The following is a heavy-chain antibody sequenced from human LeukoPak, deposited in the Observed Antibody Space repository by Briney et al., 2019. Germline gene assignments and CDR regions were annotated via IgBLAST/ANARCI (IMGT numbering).Heavy chain of an antibody. CDR3: AKATPVTSFDY. CDR2: IRFDRSDK. CDR1: GFTFSTYG. Sequence: GGSLRLSCAASGFTFSTYGMHWVRQAPGKGLDWVAFIRFDRSDKYYADSVKGRFTISRDNSKNTVYLQMNSLRAEDTAMYYCAKATPVTSFDYWGQGTLVTVSS. V-gene: IGHV3-30*02. D-gene: IGHD4-23*01. J-gene: IGHJ4*02.